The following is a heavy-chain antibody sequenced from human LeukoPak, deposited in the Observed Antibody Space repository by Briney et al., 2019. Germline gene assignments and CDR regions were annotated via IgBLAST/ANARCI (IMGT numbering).Heavy chain of an antibody. CDR2: INHSGST. CDR1: GGSFSGYY. CDR3: VKVRQKAPQALYDY. V-gene: IGHV4-34*01. J-gene: IGHJ4*02. Sequence: SETLSLTCAVYGGSFSGYYWSWIRQPPGKGLEWIGEINHSGSTNYNPSLKSRVTISVDTSKNQFSLKLSSVTAADTAVYYCVKVRQKAPQALYDYWGQGTLVTVSS.